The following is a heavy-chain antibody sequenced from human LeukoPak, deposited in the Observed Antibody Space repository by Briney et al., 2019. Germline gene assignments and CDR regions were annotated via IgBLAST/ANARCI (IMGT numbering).Heavy chain of an antibody. D-gene: IGHD6-13*01. CDR1: GYTFTSYA. J-gene: IGHJ6*02. CDR2: IIAGNGNT. V-gene: IGHV1-3*01. CDR3: ARGIAAAGSQYYYYYGMDV. Sequence: ASVKVSCKASGYTFTSYAIHWVRQAPGQRLEWMGCIIAGNGNTKYSQKFQGRVTITRDTSASTAYMELSSLRSEDTALYYCARGIAAAGSQYYYYYGMDVWGQGTTVTVSS.